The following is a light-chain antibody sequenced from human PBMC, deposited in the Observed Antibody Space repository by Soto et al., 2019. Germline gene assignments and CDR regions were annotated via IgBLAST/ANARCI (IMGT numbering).Light chain of an antibody. CDR3: HQYFRSPLT. CDR2: WAT. CDR1: QTILYSSKNRNH. Sequence: DILMTHSPDSLSVSLRERATINCKSSQTILYSSKNRNHLSWYQQKPGQPPKLLIYWATTRESGVPDRFSGSGSGTDFTLTVSGLQAEDVAIYYCHQYFRSPLTFGGGTKVDIK. V-gene: IGKV4-1*01. J-gene: IGKJ4*01.